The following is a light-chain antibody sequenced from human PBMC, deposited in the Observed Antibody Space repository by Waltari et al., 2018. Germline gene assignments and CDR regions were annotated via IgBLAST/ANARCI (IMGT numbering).Light chain of an antibody. CDR1: NLEDKF. CDR2: QDS. V-gene: IGLV3-1*01. J-gene: IGLJ2*01. Sequence: YELTQPPSVSVSPGQTASITCSGDNLEDKFVCWYQQKAGQSPVLGIHQDSRRPSGIPGRFSGSSSGNTATLTVSGTQAMDEADYYCQAWDSSTDVVFGGGTRLTVL. CDR3: QAWDSSTDVV.